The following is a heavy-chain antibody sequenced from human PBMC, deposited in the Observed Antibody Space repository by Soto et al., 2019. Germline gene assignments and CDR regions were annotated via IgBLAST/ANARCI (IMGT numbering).Heavy chain of an antibody. CDR1: GFPFSTYA. D-gene: IGHD4-17*01. J-gene: IGHJ5*02. CDR2: ISGSGGTT. CDR3: ASGYYGDYFFNWFDP. Sequence: EVQLLESGGGWVQPGGSLRLSCAASGFPFSTYAMSWVRQAPGKGLEWVSAISGSGGTTYYADSVKGRFTISRDNSENTLYLQMNSLRAEDTALYYCASGYYGDYFFNWFDPWGQGTLVTVSS. V-gene: IGHV3-23*01.